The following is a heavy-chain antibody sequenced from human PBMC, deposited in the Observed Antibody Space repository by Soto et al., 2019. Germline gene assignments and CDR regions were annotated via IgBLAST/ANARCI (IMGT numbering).Heavy chain of an antibody. CDR1: GFTFSSYA. CDR3: ARGANYYDSSGPLDY. Sequence: QVQLVESGGGVVQPGRSLRLSCAASGFTFSSYAMHWVRQAPGKGLEWVAVISYDGSNKYYADSVKGRFTISRDNSKNTLYLQMNSLRAEDTAVYYCARGANYYDSSGPLDYWGQGTLVTVSS. CDR2: ISYDGSNK. J-gene: IGHJ4*02. D-gene: IGHD3-22*01. V-gene: IGHV3-30-3*01.